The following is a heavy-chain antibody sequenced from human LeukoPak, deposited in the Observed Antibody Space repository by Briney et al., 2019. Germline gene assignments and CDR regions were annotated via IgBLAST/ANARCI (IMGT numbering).Heavy chain of an antibody. Sequence: SETLSLTCTVSGGSISSYYWSWIRQPPGKGLEWIGYIYYSGSTNYNPSLKSRVTISVDTSKNQFSLKLSSVTAADTAVYYCAKEEDRSSWYNGMDVWGQGTTVTVSS. J-gene: IGHJ6*02. D-gene: IGHD6-13*01. CDR1: GGSISSYY. CDR3: AKEEDRSSWYNGMDV. CDR2: IYYSGST. V-gene: IGHV4-59*01.